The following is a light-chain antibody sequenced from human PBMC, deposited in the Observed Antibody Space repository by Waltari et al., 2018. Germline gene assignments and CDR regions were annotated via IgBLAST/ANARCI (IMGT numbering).Light chain of an antibody. CDR2: DAS. Sequence: DIQMTHTPSSVSASAGVTVTITCRASQAISNQLTWYQQKPGKAPEFLIYDASTLESVVPSRFSGSGSGTDFTLTVRSLRPEDFATYYCQETNTFPITFGQGTRLEIK. V-gene: IGKV1D-12*01. CDR1: QAISNQ. J-gene: IGKJ5*01. CDR3: QETNTFPIT.